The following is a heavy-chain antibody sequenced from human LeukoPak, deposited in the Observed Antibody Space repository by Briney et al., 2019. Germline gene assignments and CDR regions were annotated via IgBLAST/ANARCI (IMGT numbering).Heavy chain of an antibody. CDR3: ARDPNGDYIGAFDN. CDR1: GFIFREYA. J-gene: IGHJ3*02. D-gene: IGHD4-17*01. V-gene: IGHV3-23*01. Sequence: GGSLRLSCAASGFIFREYAMTWVRQAPGKGLEWVSSITASVYTTYADSVKGRFTISRDNSKNTLYLQMDSLRGDDTALYHCARDPNGDYIGAFDNWGQGTMVTVSS. CDR2: ITASVYTT.